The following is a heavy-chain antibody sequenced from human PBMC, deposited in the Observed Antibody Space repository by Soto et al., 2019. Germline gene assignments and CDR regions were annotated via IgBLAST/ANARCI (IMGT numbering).Heavy chain of an antibody. J-gene: IGHJ4*02. CDR3: TRHHLGTSFGF. CDR2: IRSKANNYAT. Sequence: PGGSLRLSCAASGFTFSGSAMHWVRQASGKGLEWVGRIRSKANNYATAYTASVEGRFTISRDDSKNTAYLQLISLRTEDTAVYYCTRHHLGTSFGFWGKGTVVTVSS. V-gene: IGHV3-73*01. D-gene: IGHD1-26*01. CDR1: GFTFSGSA.